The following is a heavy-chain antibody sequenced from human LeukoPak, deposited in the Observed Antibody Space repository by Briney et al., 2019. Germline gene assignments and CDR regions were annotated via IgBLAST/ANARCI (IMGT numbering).Heavy chain of an antibody. J-gene: IGHJ5*02. CDR2: FDPEDGET. CDR3: ATVRRKLWFGGTRWFDP. D-gene: IGHD3-10*01. CDR1: GYTLTELS. Sequence: GASVKVSCKVSGYTLTELSMHWVRQAPGKGLEWMGGFDPEDGETIYARKFQGRVTMTEDTSTDTAYMELSSLRSEDTAVYYCATVRRKLWFGGTRWFDPWGQGTLVTVSS. V-gene: IGHV1-24*01.